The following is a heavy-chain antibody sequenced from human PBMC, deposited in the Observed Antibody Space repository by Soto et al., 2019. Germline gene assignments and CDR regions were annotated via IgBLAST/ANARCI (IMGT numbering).Heavy chain of an antibody. CDR3: PRGHLSCGIYFRLSYNRLDD. CDR1: GDSIARGDYY. J-gene: IGHJ6*02. V-gene: IGHV4-31*03. CDR2: IHYSGDT. Sequence: NLSLTCSVSGDSIARGDYYWTWIRQPPGKGLEWIGYIHYSGDTYYKSSLKSRLSISLDTSKNHCSLELTAVTAADTAAHYGPRGHLSCGIYFRLSYNRLDDWGHGTAVSGS. D-gene: IGHD1-26*01.